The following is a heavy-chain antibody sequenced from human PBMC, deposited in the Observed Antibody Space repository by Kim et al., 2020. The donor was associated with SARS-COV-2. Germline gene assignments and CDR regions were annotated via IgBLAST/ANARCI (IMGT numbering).Heavy chain of an antibody. J-gene: IGHJ6*02. V-gene: IGHV1-69*01. D-gene: IGHD5-12*01. Sequence: KFQGRVTITADESTSTAYMELSSLRSEDTAVYYCARSGLRFSYYYYGMDVWGQGTTVTVSS. CDR3: ARSGLRFSYYYYGMDV.